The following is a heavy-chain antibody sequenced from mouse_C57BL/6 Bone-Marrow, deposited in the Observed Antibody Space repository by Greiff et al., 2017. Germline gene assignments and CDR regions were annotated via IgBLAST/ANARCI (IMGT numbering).Heavy chain of an antibody. J-gene: IGHJ2*01. Sequence: QVQLKQPGAELVKPGASVKLSCKASGYTFTSYWMHWVKQRPGQGLEWIGMIHPNSGSTNYNEKFKGKATLTVDKSSSTAYMQLSSLTSEDSAVYVCARGETLDYWGQGTTLTVSS. V-gene: IGHV1-64*01. CDR1: GYTFTSYW. CDR2: IHPNSGST. CDR3: ARGETLDY.